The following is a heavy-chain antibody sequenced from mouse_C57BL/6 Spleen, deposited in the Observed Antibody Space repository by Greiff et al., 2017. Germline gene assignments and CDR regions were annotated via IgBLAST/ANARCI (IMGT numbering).Heavy chain of an antibody. CDR1: GYTFTSYW. D-gene: IGHD1-1*01. J-gene: IGHJ1*03. V-gene: IGHV1-53*01. CDR2: INPSNGGT. Sequence: QVQLQQPGTELVKPGASVKLSCKASGYTFTSYWMHWVKQRPGQGLEWIGNINPSNGGTNYNEKFKSKATLTVDKSSSTAYMQLSSLTSEDSAVYYGALTTVVSYWYFDGWGTGTTVTVSS. CDR3: ALTTVVSYWYFDG.